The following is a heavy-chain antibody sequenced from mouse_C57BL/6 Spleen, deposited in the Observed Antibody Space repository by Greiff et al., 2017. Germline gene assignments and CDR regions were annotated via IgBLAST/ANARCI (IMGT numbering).Heavy chain of an antibody. J-gene: IGHJ4*01. D-gene: IGHD2-2*01. V-gene: IGHV1-50*01. CDR2: IDPSDSYT. Sequence: VQLQQPGAELVKPGASVKLSCKASGYTFTSYWMQWVKQRPGQGLEWIGEIDPSDSYTNYNQKFKGKATLTVDTSSSTAYMQLSSLTSEDSAVYYCARTGNGYDEGDAMDYWGQGTSVTVSS. CDR3: ARTGNGYDEGDAMDY. CDR1: GYTFTSYW.